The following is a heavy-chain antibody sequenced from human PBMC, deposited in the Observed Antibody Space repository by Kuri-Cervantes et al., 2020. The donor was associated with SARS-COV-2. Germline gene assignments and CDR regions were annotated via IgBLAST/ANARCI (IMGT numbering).Heavy chain of an antibody. CDR1: GFSLSNARMC. Sequence: SGPTLVNPTETLTLPCNVSGFSLSNARMCVSWIRQPPGKALEWLARIDWDDDKYYSTSLKTRLTISKDTSKDQVVLTMTNMDPVDTATYYCARFQVIAVAFDYWGQGTLVTVSS. CDR3: ARFQVIAVAFDY. CDR2: IDWDDDK. D-gene: IGHD6-19*01. V-gene: IGHV2-70*11. J-gene: IGHJ4*02.